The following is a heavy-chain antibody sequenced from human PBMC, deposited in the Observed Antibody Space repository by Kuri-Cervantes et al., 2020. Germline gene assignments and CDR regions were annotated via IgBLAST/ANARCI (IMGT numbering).Heavy chain of an antibody. D-gene: IGHD2/OR15-2a*01. V-gene: IGHV1-8*01. CDR1: GYTFTSYD. J-gene: IGHJ5*02. CDR2: MNPNSGNT. Sequence: ASVKVSCKASGYTFTSYDINWVRRATGQGLEWMGWMNPNSGNTGYAQKFQGRVTMTRNTSISTAYMELSSLRSEDTAVYYCARAPNPNRRYNWFDPWGQGILVTVSS. CDR3: ARAPNPNRRYNWFDP.